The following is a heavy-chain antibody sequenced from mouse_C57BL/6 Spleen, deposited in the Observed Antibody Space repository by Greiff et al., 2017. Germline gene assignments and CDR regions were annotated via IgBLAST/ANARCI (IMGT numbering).Heavy chain of an antibody. CDR3: ARAGLLRYYFDV. D-gene: IGHD1-1*01. CDR1: GYTFTDYY. J-gene: IGHJ1*03. Sequence: VQLQQSGPELVKPGASVKISCKASGYTFTDYYMNWVKQSHGKSLEWIGDINPNNGGTSYNQKFKGKATLTVDKSSSTAYMELRSLTSEDSAVYYCARAGLLRYYFDVWGTGTTVTVSS. V-gene: IGHV1-26*01. CDR2: INPNNGGT.